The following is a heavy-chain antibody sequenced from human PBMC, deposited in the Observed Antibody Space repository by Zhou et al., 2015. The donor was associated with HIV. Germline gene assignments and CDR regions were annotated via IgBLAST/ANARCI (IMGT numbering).Heavy chain of an antibody. CDR2: ITPLFGTP. Sequence: QVQLVQSGAEVKKPGSSVKVSCKASGGTFSTSSLSWVRQAPGQGLEWMGGITPLFGTPSYAQSFQGRVTITADKSTSSIYLYLNSLRSEDTAVYYCAREWGGATTGATPFPYWGQGTLVIVSS. CDR1: GGTFSTSS. J-gene: IGHJ4*02. D-gene: IGHD3-16*01. CDR3: AREWGGATTGATPFPY. V-gene: IGHV1-69*14.